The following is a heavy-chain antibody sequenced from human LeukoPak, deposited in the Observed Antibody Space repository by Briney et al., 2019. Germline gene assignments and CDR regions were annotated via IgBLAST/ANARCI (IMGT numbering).Heavy chain of an antibody. Sequence: GGSLRLSCAASGFTFSSYSMNWVRQAPGKGLEWVSAISGSGDSTYYADSVKGRFTISRDNSKNTLYLQMNSLRAEDTAVYYCAKDQDCSITSCYVFDCWGQGTLVIVSS. CDR3: AKDQDCSITSCYVFDC. V-gene: IGHV3-23*01. CDR1: GFTFSSYS. CDR2: ISGSGDST. D-gene: IGHD2-2*01. J-gene: IGHJ4*02.